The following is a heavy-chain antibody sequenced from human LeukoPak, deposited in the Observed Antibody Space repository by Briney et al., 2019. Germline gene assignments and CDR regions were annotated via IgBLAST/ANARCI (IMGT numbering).Heavy chain of an antibody. CDR2: VNPSTGGT. CDR1: GYTFTDYY. J-gene: IGHJ4*02. CDR3: ARDPAPHHYISQGLDY. V-gene: IGHV1-46*01. Sequence: GASVKVSCKTSGYTFTDYYIHWVRQAPGQGLESMGIVNPSTGGTTYTQKFLDRLAMTSDTSTSTVYMELSSLRSEDTAVYYCARDPAPHHYISQGLDYWGQGTLVTVSS. D-gene: IGHD4-11*01.